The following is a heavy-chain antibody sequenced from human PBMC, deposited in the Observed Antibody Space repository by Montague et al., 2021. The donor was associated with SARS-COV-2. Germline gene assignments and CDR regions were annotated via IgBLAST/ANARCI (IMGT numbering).Heavy chain of an antibody. J-gene: IGHJ4*02. CDR2: IYYAGNT. CDR3: ATLPSSITIFGVVQGYYFDD. Sequence: SETLSLTCAVSDGSISSPNWWNWVRQPPGKGLEWIGEIYYAGNTNYNPSLKSRVTIFIDKSKNHFSLQLSSVTAADTAVYYCATLPSSITIFGVVQGYYFDDWGQGTLVTVSS. CDR1: DGSISSPNW. V-gene: IGHV4-4*02. D-gene: IGHD3-3*01.